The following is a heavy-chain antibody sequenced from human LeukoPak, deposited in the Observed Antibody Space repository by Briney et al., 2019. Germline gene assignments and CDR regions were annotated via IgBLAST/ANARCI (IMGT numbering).Heavy chain of an antibody. CDR1: GGTFSSYA. CDR3: ARALDSGYDPGYYYYMDV. V-gene: IGHV1-69*13. CDR2: IIPIFGTA. D-gene: IGHD5-12*01. Sequence: ASVKVSCKASGGTFSSYAISWVRQAPGQGLEWMGGIIPIFGTANYAQMFQGRVTITADESTSTAYMELSSLRSEDTAVYYCARALDSGYDPGYYYYMDVWGKGTTVTVSS. J-gene: IGHJ6*03.